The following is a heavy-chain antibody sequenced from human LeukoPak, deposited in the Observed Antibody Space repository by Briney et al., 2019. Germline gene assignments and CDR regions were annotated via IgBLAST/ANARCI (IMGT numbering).Heavy chain of an antibody. Sequence: GGSLRLSCAASGFTFSSYSMNWVRQAPGKGLEWVSSISSSSSYIYYADSVRGRFTISRDNTKNSLYLQMNSLRAEDTAVYFCARDSYYCTGGSCYSSKGIFECWGQGILVTVSS. CDR2: ISSSSSYI. D-gene: IGHD2-15*01. V-gene: IGHV3-21*06. CDR1: GFTFSSYS. CDR3: ARDSYYCTGGSCYSSKGIFEC. J-gene: IGHJ4*02.